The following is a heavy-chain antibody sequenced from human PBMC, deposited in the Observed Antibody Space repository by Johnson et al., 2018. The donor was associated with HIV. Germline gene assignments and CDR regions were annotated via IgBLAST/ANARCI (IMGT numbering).Heavy chain of an antibody. CDR3: AREGIVGATGDAFDI. CDR1: GFTVSSNY. V-gene: IGHV3-66*02. CDR2: IYSGGST. Sequence: VQLVESGGGLVQPGGSLRLSCAASGFTVSSNYMSWVRQAPGKGLEWVSVIYSGGSTYYADSVKGRFTISRDNSKNTVYLQMDSLRGEDTAVYYCAREGIVGATGDAFDIWGQGTMVTVSS. D-gene: IGHD1-26*01. J-gene: IGHJ3*02.